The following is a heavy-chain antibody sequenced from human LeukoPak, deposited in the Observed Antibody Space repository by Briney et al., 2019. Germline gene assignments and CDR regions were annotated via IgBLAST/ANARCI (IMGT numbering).Heavy chain of an antibody. V-gene: IGHV3-33*01. CDR2: IYFDGSNE. J-gene: IGHJ4*02. D-gene: IGHD5-24*01. CDR1: GFTLRSYV. Sequence: GGALRLSCAASGFTLRSYVVHWVRQAPGRGVEWVAVIYFDGSNEFYGDSVKGRFTTSRDNSQNTLCLQMNSLRAEDTSVYYCARDYNYHERTDSYDYFDYWGQGTLVTVSS. CDR3: ARDYNYHERTDSYDYFDY.